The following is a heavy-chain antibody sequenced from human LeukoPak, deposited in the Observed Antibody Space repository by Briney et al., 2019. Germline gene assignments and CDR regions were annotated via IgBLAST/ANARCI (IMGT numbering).Heavy chain of an antibody. CDR3: AKDSRSGWYGVGDY. V-gene: IGHV3-23*01. CDR1: GFTFSSYA. D-gene: IGHD6-19*01. J-gene: IGHJ4*02. Sequence: GGSLRLSCAASGFTFSSYAMGWVRQAPGEGLEWVSAISGSGGSTYYADSVKGRFTISRDNSKNTLYPQMDSLRAEDTAVYYCAKDSRSGWYGVGDYWGQGTLVTVSS. CDR2: ISGSGGST.